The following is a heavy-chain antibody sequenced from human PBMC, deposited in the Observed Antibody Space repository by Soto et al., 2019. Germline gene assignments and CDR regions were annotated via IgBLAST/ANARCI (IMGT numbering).Heavy chain of an antibody. CDR2: ISGDGTRT. CDR3: VKDLRPNRGWFGP. CDR1: GYNFYNYA. V-gene: IGHV3-23*01. Sequence: PGGSLRLFCAASGYNFYNYAMTWVREAPGKGLEWVSGISGDGTRTYYGDSVKGRFTISRDNSKNTVFLQMNSLRAEDTALYYCVKDLRPNRGWFGPWGQGTRVTVSS. D-gene: IGHD3-3*01. J-gene: IGHJ5*02.